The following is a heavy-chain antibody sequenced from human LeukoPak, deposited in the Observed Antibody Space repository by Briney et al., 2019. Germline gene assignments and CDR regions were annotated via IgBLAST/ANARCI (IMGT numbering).Heavy chain of an antibody. Sequence: SQTLSLTCVISGDSVSNNAWNWVRQTPSGGLECLGRTYYDSKWYNHYAESVKSRISINPATSKNQFSLQLNSVTPEDTAVYYCARGWARDGFNIWSQGTMVTVSS. CDR1: GDSVSNNA. J-gene: IGHJ3*02. CDR2: TYYDSKWYN. V-gene: IGHV6-1*01. CDR3: ARGWARDGFNI. D-gene: IGHD6-13*01.